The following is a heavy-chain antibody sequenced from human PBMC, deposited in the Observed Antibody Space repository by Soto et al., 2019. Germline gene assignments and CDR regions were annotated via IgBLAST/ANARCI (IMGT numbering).Heavy chain of an antibody. J-gene: IGHJ4*02. D-gene: IGHD3-22*01. V-gene: IGHV4-38-2*01. CDR1: GYSISSGYC. CDR2: IYHSGST. Sequence: SETLSLTCAVSGYSISSGYCWGWIRQPPGQGLEWIGNIYHSGSTYYNPSLKSRVTISVDTSKNHFSLKLTSLTAADTAVYYCARHDYYDNSGYSTGYFDYWGQGTPVTVSS. CDR3: ARHDYYDNSGYSTGYFDY.